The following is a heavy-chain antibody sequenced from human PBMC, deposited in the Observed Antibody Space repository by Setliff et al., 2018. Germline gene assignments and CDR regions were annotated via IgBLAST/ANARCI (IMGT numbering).Heavy chain of an antibody. Sequence: SETLSLTCAVYGESFSGHYWSWIRQPPGKGLEWIGEINHSGSTNYNPSLKSRVTISVDTSRNQLSLKLSSVAAADTAVYYCARGFDVCGGGACYTDGPYYFDYWGLGTLVTVSS. CDR1: GESFSGHY. CDR3: ARGFDVCGGGACYTDGPYYFDY. D-gene: IGHD2-21*02. V-gene: IGHV4-34*01. J-gene: IGHJ4*02. CDR2: INHSGST.